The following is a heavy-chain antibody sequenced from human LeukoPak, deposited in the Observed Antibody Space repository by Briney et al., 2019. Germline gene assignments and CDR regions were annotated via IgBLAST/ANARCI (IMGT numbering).Heavy chain of an antibody. J-gene: IGHJ6*02. CDR1: GFTFSSYW. D-gene: IGHD5-24*01. V-gene: IGHV3-7*01. CDR2: IKQDGSEK. Sequence: PGGSLRLSCAASGFTFSSYWMSWVRQAPGKGLEWAANIKQDGSEKYYVDSVKGRFTISRDNAKNSLYLQMNSLRAEDTAVYYCARDGYNDLWVYYYYGMDVWGQGTTVTVSS. CDR3: ARDGYNDLWVYYYYGMDV.